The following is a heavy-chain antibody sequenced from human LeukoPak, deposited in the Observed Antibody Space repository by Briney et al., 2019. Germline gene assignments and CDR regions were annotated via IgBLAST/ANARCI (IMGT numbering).Heavy chain of an antibody. V-gene: IGHV3-11*06. Sequence: KPGGSLRLSCAASGFTFSDYYMSWIRQAPGKGLEWVSYISSSSSYTNYADSVKGRFTISRDNAKNSLYLQMNSLRAEDTAVYYCARAVGGYSSSWYPAFDIWGQGTMVTVSS. CDR1: GFTFSDYY. J-gene: IGHJ3*02. CDR2: ISSSSSYT. CDR3: ARAVGGYSSSWYPAFDI. D-gene: IGHD6-13*01.